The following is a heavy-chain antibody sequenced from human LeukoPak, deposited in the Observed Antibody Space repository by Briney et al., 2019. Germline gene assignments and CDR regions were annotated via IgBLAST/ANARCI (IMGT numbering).Heavy chain of an antibody. CDR3: ARGPTGVAAAAKRGKNWFDP. D-gene: IGHD6-13*01. CDR1: GYTFTSYD. J-gene: IGHJ5*02. CDR2: MNPNSGNT. Sequence: GASVKVSCKASGYTFTSYDINWVRQATGQGLEWMGWMNPNSGNTGYAQKFQGRVTMTRNTSISTAYMELSGLRSEDTAVYYCARGPTGVAAAAKRGKNWFDPWGQGTLVTVSS. V-gene: IGHV1-8*01.